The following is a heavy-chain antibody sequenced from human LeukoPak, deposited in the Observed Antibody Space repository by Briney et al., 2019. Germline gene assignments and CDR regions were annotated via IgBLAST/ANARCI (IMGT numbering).Heavy chain of an antibody. CDR2: VKQDGSET. CDR1: EFTFSNYW. CDR3: ARGVGPTYYYYYYFMDV. J-gene: IGHJ6*03. V-gene: IGHV3-7*01. Sequence: GGSLRLSCAASEFTFSNYWMSWVRQAPGKGLEWVANVKQDGSETYYVDSVKGRFTISRDNAENSLYLQMNSLRAEDTAVYYCARGVGPTYYYYYYFMDVWGKGTTVTVSS. D-gene: IGHD1-26*01.